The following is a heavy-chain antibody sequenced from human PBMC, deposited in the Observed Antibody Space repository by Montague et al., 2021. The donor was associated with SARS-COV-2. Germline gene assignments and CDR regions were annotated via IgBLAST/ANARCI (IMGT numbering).Heavy chain of an antibody. Sequence: SETLSLTCTVSNYSVSSGYYWGWIRQFPGKGQEWIGFKFHSGSTYYNPSLQSRVITSVDTSKNQVSLKLRSVSAADTAVYYCARGVVGPTVLFLEYWGQGILVAVSS. D-gene: IGHD1-26*01. CDR2: KFHSGST. CDR1: NYSVSSGYY. V-gene: IGHV4-38-2*02. CDR3: ARGVVGPTVLFLEY. J-gene: IGHJ4*02.